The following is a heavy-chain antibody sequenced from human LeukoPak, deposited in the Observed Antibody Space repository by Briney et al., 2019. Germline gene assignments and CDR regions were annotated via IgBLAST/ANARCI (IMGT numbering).Heavy chain of an antibody. Sequence: GGSLRLSCAASGFTFSSYSMNWVRQAPGKGLEWVSYISSSSSTIYYADSVKGRFTISRDNAKNSLYLQMNSLRAEDTAVYYCARDRSSAGTDYGFDYYYMDVWGKGTTVTVSS. V-gene: IGHV3-48*01. CDR3: ARDRSSAGTDYGFDYYYMDV. D-gene: IGHD6-13*01. CDR1: GFTFSSYS. CDR2: ISSSSSTI. J-gene: IGHJ6*03.